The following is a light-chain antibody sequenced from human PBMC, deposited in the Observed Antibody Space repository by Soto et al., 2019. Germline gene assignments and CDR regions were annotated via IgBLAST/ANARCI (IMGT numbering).Light chain of an antibody. J-gene: IGLJ2*01. V-gene: IGLV2-14*03. CDR3: SSYTTSTTLVV. CDR1: SSDVGGYNY. CDR2: DVN. Sequence: QSALTQPASVSGSPGQSITISCSGTSSDVGGYNYVSWYQHHPGKVPKLMIYDVNNRPSGVSNRFSGSKSGNTASLTISGLPAEDEADYYCSSYTTSTTLVVFGGGTKVTVL.